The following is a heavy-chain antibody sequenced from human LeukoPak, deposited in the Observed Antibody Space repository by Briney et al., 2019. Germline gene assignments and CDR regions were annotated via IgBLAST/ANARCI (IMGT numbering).Heavy chain of an antibody. V-gene: IGHV3-23*01. D-gene: IGHD3-9*01. CDR3: ARGRVLRYFDWSKDFDY. Sequence: QTGGSLRLSCAASGFTFSSYAMSWVRQAPGKGLEWVSAISGSGGSSYYADSVKGRFTISRDNSKNTLYLQMNSLRAEDTAVYYCARGRVLRYFDWSKDFDYWGQGTLVTVSS. CDR2: ISGSGGSS. CDR1: GFTFSSYA. J-gene: IGHJ4*02.